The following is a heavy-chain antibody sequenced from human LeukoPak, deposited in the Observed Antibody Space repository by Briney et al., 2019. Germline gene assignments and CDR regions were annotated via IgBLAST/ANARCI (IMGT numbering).Heavy chain of an antibody. CDR3: ARDRYYYDSSGYYLFDY. Sequence: SETLSLTCTVSGGSINGGNYYWTWLRQPAGKGLEWIGRIYTSGSTNYNPSLKSRVTMSVDTSKNQFSLKLSSVTAADTAVYYCARDRYYYDSSGYYLFDYWGQGTLVTVSS. CDR1: GGSINGGNYY. D-gene: IGHD3-22*01. J-gene: IGHJ4*02. V-gene: IGHV4-61*02. CDR2: IYTSGST.